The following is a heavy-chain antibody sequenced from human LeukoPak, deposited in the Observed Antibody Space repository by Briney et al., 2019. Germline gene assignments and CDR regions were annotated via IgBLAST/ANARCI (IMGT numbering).Heavy chain of an antibody. J-gene: IGHJ4*02. CDR2: ISSSSSYI. Sequence: PGGSLRLSCAASGFTFSSYSMNWVRQAPGKGLEWVSSISSSSSYIYYADSVKGRFTISRDNAKNSLYLQMNSLRAEDTAVYYCARDPSRYSSSWYCPYWGQGTLVTVSS. CDR3: ARDPSRYSSSWYCPY. D-gene: IGHD6-13*01. CDR1: GFTFSSYS. V-gene: IGHV3-21*01.